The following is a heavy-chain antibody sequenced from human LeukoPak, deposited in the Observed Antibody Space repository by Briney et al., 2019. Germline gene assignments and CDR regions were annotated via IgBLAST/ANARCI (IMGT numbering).Heavy chain of an antibody. Sequence: ASVKVSCKASGYTFTNYYMHWVRQAPGQGLEWMGIINPSGGSTSYAQKFQGRVTMTRDTSTSTVYMELSSLRSEDTAVYYCARPTVYYGDYVASFDYWGQGTLVTVS. J-gene: IGHJ4*02. D-gene: IGHD4-17*01. V-gene: IGHV1-46*01. CDR3: ARPTVYYGDYVASFDY. CDR1: GYTFTNYY. CDR2: INPSGGST.